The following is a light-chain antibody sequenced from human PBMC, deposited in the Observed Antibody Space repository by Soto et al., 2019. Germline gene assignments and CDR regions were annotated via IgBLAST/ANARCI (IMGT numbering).Light chain of an antibody. J-gene: IGKJ5*01. CDR2: DAS. CDR1: QSVSTW. Sequence: EIVLTQSPATLSLSPGDTATLSCRASQSVSTWLTWYQQKPGQAPRLLIYDASNRATGIPARFSGSGSGTDFTLTISSLEPEDFAVYYRQQRSNWITFGQGTRLEIE. V-gene: IGKV3-11*01. CDR3: QQRSNWIT.